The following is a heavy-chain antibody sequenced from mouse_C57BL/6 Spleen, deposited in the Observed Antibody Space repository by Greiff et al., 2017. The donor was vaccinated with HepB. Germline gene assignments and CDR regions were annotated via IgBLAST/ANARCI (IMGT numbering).Heavy chain of an antibody. Sequence: EVQLVESGPGMVKPSQSLSLTCTVTGYSITSGYDWHWIRHFPGNKLEWMGYISYSGSTNYNPSLKSRISITHDTSKNHFFLKLNSVTTEDTATYYCARGAYYSNSWFAYWGQGTLVTVSA. CDR1: GYSITSGYD. V-gene: IGHV3-1*01. J-gene: IGHJ3*01. CDR2: ISYSGST. CDR3: ARGAYYSNSWFAY. D-gene: IGHD2-5*01.